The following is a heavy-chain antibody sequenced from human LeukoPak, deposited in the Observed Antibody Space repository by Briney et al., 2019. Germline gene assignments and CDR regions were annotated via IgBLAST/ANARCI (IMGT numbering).Heavy chain of an antibody. CDR3: ARDSTYSFDY. Sequence: PSETLSLTCTVSGGSISSYYWSWIRQPPGRGLEWIGYIYYSGSTNYNPSLKSRVTISVDTSKNQFSLKLSSVTATDTAVYYCARDSTYSFDYWGQGTLVTVSS. J-gene: IGHJ4*02. CDR1: GGSISSYY. D-gene: IGHD5-12*01. V-gene: IGHV4-59*01. CDR2: IYYSGST.